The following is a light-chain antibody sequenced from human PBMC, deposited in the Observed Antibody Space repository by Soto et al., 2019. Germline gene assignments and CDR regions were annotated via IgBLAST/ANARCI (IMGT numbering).Light chain of an antibody. Sequence: EIVLTQSPGTLSLSPGERATLSCRASQSVSSTHLARYQQKLGQAPRLLIYSTSTRATGIPDRFRGSASGTDFTLSVTSLEPENLAVYFCQHDGYCIRGTVGQGTKVEIK. J-gene: IGKJ1*01. CDR2: STS. CDR1: QSVSSTH. V-gene: IGKV3-20*01. CDR3: QHDGYCIRGT.